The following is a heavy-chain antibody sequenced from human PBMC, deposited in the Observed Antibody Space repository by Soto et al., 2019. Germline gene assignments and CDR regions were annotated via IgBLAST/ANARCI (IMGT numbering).Heavy chain of an antibody. V-gene: IGHV1-69*02. CDR1: GGTFSIYT. D-gene: IGHD6-13*01. J-gene: IGHJ4*02. CDR3: ARDRDNSNWPNFDY. Sequence: QVQLVQSGSEVKKPGSSVKVSCKASGGTFSIYTISWVRQAPGQGLEWMGRVIPIFDVTSYAQRFQGRVTIXAXKXXTTADMELSSLRSEDTAVYYCARDRDNSNWPNFDYWGQGTLVTVSS. CDR2: VIPIFDVT.